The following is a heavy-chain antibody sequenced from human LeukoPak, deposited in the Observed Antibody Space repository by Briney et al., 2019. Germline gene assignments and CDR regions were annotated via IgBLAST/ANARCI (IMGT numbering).Heavy chain of an antibody. CDR1: GFTFSDYY. CDR3: ARTVGATTRLNWFDP. J-gene: IGHJ5*02. V-gene: IGHV3-11*04. CDR2: ISSSGSTI. D-gene: IGHD1-26*01. Sequence: GGSLRLSCAASGFTFSDYYMSWIRQAPGKGLEWVSYISSSGSTIYYADSVKGRFTISRDNAKSSLYLQMNSLRAEDTAVYYCARTVGATTRLNWFDPWGQGTLVTVSS.